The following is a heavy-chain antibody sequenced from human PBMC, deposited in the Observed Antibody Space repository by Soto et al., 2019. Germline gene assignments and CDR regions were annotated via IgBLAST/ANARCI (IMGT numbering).Heavy chain of an antibody. Sequence: QVPLVQSGAEVKKPGSSVKVSCKASGGTFSSYTISWVRQAPGQGLEWMGRIIPILGITNYAQKFQGRVTITADKSTRTAYMELSSLRSKDTDVYYWARARIQLWPRQYYFDYWGQGTLVTVSS. D-gene: IGHD5-18*01. CDR3: ARARIQLWPRQYYFDY. CDR1: GGTFSSYT. J-gene: IGHJ4*02. CDR2: IIPILGIT. V-gene: IGHV1-69*02.